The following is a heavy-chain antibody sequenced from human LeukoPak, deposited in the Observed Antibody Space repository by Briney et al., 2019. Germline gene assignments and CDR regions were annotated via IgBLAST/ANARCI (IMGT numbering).Heavy chain of an antibody. V-gene: IGHV4-34*01. D-gene: IGHD3-22*01. CDR3: ARACNSSGYQNNWFDP. Sequence: PSETLSLTCVVYGGSFSGDYWSWIRQPPGKGLEWVGEINHSGSTNYNPSLKSRVTISVDTSKNQFSLKLSSVTAADTAVYHCARACNSSGYQNNWFDPWGQGTLVTVSS. CDR1: GGSFSGDY. J-gene: IGHJ5*02. CDR2: INHSGST.